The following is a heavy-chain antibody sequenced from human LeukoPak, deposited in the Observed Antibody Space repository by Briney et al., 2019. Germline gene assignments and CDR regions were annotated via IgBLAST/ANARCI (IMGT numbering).Heavy chain of an antibody. Sequence: SETLSLTCAVYGGSFSGYYWSWIRQPPGKGLEWIGCIYYSGNTYYNPSLKSRVTLSVDTSKNQFSLKLSSVTAADTAVYYCARGLSPIAAAGPGLNWFDPWGQGTLVTVSS. CDR3: ARGLSPIAAAGPGLNWFDP. CDR1: GGSFSGYY. J-gene: IGHJ5*02. V-gene: IGHV4-34*01. D-gene: IGHD6-13*01. CDR2: IYYSGNT.